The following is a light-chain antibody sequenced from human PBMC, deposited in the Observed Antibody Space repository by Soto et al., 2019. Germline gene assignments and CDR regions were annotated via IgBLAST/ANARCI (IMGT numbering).Light chain of an antibody. CDR2: DAS. J-gene: IGKJ1*01. CDR3: QRYNMT. V-gene: IGKV1-5*01. CDR1: QSISSW. Sequence: DIQMTQSPSTLSASVGDRVTITCRASQSISSWLAWYQQKPGKAPKLLIYDASSLESGVPSRFSGSGSGTEFTLTISSLQPDDFATYYCQRYNMTFGHGTKV.